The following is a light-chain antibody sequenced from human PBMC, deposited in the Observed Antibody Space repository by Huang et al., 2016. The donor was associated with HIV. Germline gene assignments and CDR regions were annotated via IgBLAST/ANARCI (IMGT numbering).Light chain of an antibody. CDR1: QSVLSSSKNKNY. V-gene: IGKV4-1*01. J-gene: IGKJ2*02. CDR3: QQYYSVPCT. Sequence: DIVMTQSPDSLAVSLGERATINCKSSQSVLSSSKNKNYLAWYQQKPGQPPRLLFYWASTRESGVPDRFRGSRSGTDFTLTITSLQAEDGAVYYCQQYYSVPCTFGQGTKLEIK. CDR2: WAS.